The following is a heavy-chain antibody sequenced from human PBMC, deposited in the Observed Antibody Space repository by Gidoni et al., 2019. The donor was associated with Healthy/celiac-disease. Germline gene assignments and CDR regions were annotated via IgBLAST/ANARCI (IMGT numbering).Heavy chain of an antibody. D-gene: IGHD1-26*01. J-gene: IGHJ4*02. CDR1: GFTFSSYA. Sequence: QVQLVESGGGVVQPGRSLRLSCAASGFTFSSYAMHWVRQAPGKGLELVAVISYDGSNKYYADSVKGRFTISRDNSKNTLYLQMNSLRAEDTAVYYCASGSSLFDYWGQGTLVTVSS. V-gene: IGHV3-30-3*01. CDR3: ASGSSLFDY. CDR2: ISYDGSNK.